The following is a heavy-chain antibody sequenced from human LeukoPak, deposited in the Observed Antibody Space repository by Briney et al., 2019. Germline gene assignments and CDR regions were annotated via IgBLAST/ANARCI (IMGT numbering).Heavy chain of an antibody. J-gene: IGHJ4*02. CDR3: AKVAFEMIVVAYFDY. Sequence: GGSLRLSCAASGFTFSSYGMHWVRQAPGKGLEWVAVISYDGSNKYYADSVKGRFTISRDNSKNTLYLQMNSLRAEDTAVYYCAKVAFEMIVVAYFDYWGQGTLVTVSS. D-gene: IGHD3-22*01. CDR2: ISYDGSNK. V-gene: IGHV3-30*18. CDR1: GFTFSSYG.